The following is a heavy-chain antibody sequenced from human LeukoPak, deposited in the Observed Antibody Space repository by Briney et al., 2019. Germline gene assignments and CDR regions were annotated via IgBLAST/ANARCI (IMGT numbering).Heavy chain of an antibody. CDR1: GFTFSSYA. CDR2: ISGSGGST. D-gene: IGHD3-22*01. V-gene: IGHV3-23*01. J-gene: IGHJ4*02. Sequence: GGSLRLSCAASGFTFSSYAMSWVRQAPGKGLEWVSAISGSGGSTYYADSVKGRFTISRDNSKNTLYLQMNSLRAEDTAVYYCAKDCSYYYDSSADYWGQGTLVTVSS. CDR3: AKDCSYYYDSSADY.